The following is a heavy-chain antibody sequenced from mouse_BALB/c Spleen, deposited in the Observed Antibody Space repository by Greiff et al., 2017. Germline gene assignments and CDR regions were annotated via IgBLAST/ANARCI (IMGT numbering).Heavy chain of an antibody. CDR3: AREGWGNYYAMDY. CDR1: GFSLTSYG. CDR2: IWAGGST. Sequence: QVQLQQSGPGLVAPSQSLSITCTVSGFSLTSYGVHWVRQPPGKGLEWLGVIWAGGSTNYNSALMSRLSISKDNSKSQVFLKMNSLQTDDTAMYYCAREGWGNYYAMDYWGQGTSVTVSS. D-gene: IGHD2-1*01. J-gene: IGHJ4*01. V-gene: IGHV2-9*02.